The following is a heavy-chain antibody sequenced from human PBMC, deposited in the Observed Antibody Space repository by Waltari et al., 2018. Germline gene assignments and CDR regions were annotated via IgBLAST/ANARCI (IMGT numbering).Heavy chain of an antibody. V-gene: IGHV3-7*01. Sequence: EVHLVESGGGLVQPGGSLRLSCAASGFTFSTYWMTWVRQAPGKGLGWLANIKGDGSQKNYVDSGKGRFTIARDTANNSLYLQMNSLRAEDTAVYYCARDPHYSNFDYWGQGTLVTVSS. CDR3: ARDPHYSNFDY. J-gene: IGHJ4*02. D-gene: IGHD4-4*01. CDR2: IKGDGSQK. CDR1: GFTFSTYW.